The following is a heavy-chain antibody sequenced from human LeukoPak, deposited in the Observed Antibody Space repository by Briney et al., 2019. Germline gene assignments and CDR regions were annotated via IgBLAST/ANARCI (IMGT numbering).Heavy chain of an antibody. Sequence: SETLSLTCTVSGGSISSYYWSWIRQPPGKGLEWIGYIYSSGSTNYNPSLKSRVTISVETSKNQFSLKLSSVTAADTAVYYCARPRTTVEPNWFDPWGQGTLVTVSS. CDR3: ARPRTTVEPNWFDP. CDR1: GGSISSYY. J-gene: IGHJ5*02. D-gene: IGHD4-17*01. CDR2: IYSSGST. V-gene: IGHV4-59*01.